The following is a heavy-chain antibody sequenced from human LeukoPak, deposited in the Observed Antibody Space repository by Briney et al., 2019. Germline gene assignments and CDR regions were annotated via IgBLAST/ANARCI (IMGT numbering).Heavy chain of an antibody. CDR2: ISYSRSH. Sequence: SETLSLTCTVSGGSVSSCDYYWRWIRPPPGKGLEWLGYISYSRSHYYHPSLKSRVTITVATSKNQFSLKLSSVTAAETAVYYGARVEAVAGTPEYFDYWGQGTLVTVSS. CDR1: GGSVSSCDYY. J-gene: IGHJ4*02. D-gene: IGHD6-19*01. CDR3: ARVEAVAGTPEYFDY. V-gene: IGHV4-30-4*01.